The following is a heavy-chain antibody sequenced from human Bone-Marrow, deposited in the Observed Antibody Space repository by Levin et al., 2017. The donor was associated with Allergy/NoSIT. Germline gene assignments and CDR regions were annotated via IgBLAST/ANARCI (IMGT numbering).Heavy chain of an antibody. CDR3: ARELEVGLVGPTLRAEMDS. CDR1: RFTFNTYT. Sequence: GGSLRLSCAASRFTFNTYTMNWVRQAPGKGLEWLASISYDGSRKYYADSVKGRFTISRDNSKNTLSLQMNSLRVDDTAVYYCARELEVGLVGPTLRAEMDSWGQGTLVAVSS. D-gene: IGHD1-26*01. J-gene: IGHJ4*02. V-gene: IGHV3-30*04. CDR2: ISYDGSRK.